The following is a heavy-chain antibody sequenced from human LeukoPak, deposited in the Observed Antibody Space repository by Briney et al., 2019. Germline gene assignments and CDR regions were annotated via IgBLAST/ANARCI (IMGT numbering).Heavy chain of an antibody. CDR1: GFTFSSYS. V-gene: IGHV3-21*01. J-gene: IGHJ3*02. Sequence: GGSLRLSCAASGFTFSSYSMNWVRQAPGKGLEWVSSISSSSSYIYYADSVKGRFTISRDNAKNSLYLQMNSLRAEDTAVYYCARSDFWSGYHTRGDAFDIWGQGTMVTVSS. CDR2: ISSSSSYI. CDR3: ARSDFWSGYHTRGDAFDI. D-gene: IGHD3-3*01.